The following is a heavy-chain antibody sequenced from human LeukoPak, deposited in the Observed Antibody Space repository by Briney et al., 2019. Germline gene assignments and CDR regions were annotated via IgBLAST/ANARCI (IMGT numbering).Heavy chain of an antibody. Sequence: ASVKVSCKASGYTFTSYGISWVRQAPGQGLEWMGWISAYNGDTNDAQKFQGRVTMTTETSTSTAYMELRSLRSDDTAVYYCARVQMVRGVLIPEYFQHWGQGTLVPVSS. V-gene: IGHV1-18*01. D-gene: IGHD3-10*01. CDR2: ISAYNGDT. CDR1: GYTFTSYG. CDR3: ARVQMVRGVLIPEYFQH. J-gene: IGHJ1*01.